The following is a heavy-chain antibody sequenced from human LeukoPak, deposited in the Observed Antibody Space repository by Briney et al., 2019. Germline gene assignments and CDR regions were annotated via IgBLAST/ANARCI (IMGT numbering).Heavy chain of an antibody. Sequence: PGGSLRLSCAASRLTFNNFAFFWVRQAPGKGLEWVSDISGSGMSTYYADSVKGRFTISRDNSKNSLFLEMSSLRVEDTATYYCAKNLFKDFEGSAFFGIMDVWGKGTTVTVSS. V-gene: IGHV3-23*01. J-gene: IGHJ6*03. D-gene: IGHD6-19*01. CDR1: RLTFNNFA. CDR2: ISGSGMST. CDR3: AKNLFKDFEGSAFFGIMDV.